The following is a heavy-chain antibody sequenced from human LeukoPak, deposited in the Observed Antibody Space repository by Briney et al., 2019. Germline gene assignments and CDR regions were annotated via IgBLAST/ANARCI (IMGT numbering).Heavy chain of an antibody. J-gene: IGHJ4*02. D-gene: IGHD1-26*01. CDR2: IYTSGST. CDR1: GGSISSYY. Sequence: NPSETLSLTCTVAGGSISSYYWSWIRQPAGKGLEWIGLIYTSGSTNYNPSLKSRVTMSVDTSKNQFSLKLSAVTAAHPAVYYCARDAPYSGSYSDYWGQGTLVTASS. V-gene: IGHV4-4*07. CDR3: ARDAPYSGSYSDY.